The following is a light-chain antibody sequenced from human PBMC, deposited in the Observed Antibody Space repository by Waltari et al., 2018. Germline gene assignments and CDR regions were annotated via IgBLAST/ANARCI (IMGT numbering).Light chain of an antibody. CDR1: QSISGW. Sequence: DILMTQSPSTLSASVGDRVTITCRASQSISGWLAWYQQQPGKAPKILISDVSSLESGVPARFSGSGTGKKFTLTISSLQPDDFATYYCQHYSSYLVTFGEGTKVEI. CDR2: DVS. CDR3: QHYSSYLVT. V-gene: IGKV1-5*01. J-gene: IGKJ4*01.